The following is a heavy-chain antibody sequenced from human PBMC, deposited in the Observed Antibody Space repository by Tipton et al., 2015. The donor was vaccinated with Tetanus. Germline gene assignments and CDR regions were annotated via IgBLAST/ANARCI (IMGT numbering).Heavy chain of an antibody. CDR3: ARADYNFAKKGPFDS. D-gene: IGHD3-3*01. V-gene: IGHV4-30-4*01. Sequence: LSLTCTVSGASFSSGDYYWSWIRKPPGKDLEWIGYIYQTGTTYYNPSLKGRVTISMDRSNTQFSLSLTSVTAADTAVYYCARADYNFAKKGPFDSWGQGTQVIVS. J-gene: IGHJ4*02. CDR1: GASFSSGDYY. CDR2: IYQTGTT.